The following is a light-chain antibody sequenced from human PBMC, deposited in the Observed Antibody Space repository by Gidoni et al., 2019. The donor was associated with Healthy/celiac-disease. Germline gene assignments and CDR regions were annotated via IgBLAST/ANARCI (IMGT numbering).Light chain of an antibody. Sequence: DIQMTPSPSSLSASVGDRVTITCRASQSISSYLNWYQQKPGNAPKLLIYASSSLQSGGPSRFSGSGSGTDFTLTISSLQPEDFATYYCQQSYSTPQTFGQGTKVEIK. V-gene: IGKV1-39*01. J-gene: IGKJ1*01. CDR2: ASS. CDR1: QSISSY. CDR3: QQSYSTPQT.